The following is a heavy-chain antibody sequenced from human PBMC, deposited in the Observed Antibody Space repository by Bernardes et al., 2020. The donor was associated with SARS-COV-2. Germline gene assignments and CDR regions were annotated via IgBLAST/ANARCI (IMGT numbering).Heavy chain of an antibody. CDR1: GYTFTSYG. CDR3: ARSLGVWFGQDY. J-gene: IGHJ4*02. CDR2: ISAYNGTT. V-gene: IGHV1-18*01. Sequence: ASLQDSCKASGYTFTSYGISWVRQAPGQGLEWMGWISAYNGTTTYAQKLQGRVTMTTDTSTSTAYMELRSLRSDDTAVYYCARSLGVWFGQDYWGQGTLVTVSS. D-gene: IGHD3-10*01.